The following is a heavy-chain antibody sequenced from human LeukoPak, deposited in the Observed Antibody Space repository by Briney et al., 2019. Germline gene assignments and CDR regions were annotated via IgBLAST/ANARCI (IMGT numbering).Heavy chain of an antibody. Sequence: GGSLRLSCAASGFTFSSYWMHWVRQAPGKGLVWVSRINSDGSSTSYADSGKGRFTISRDNAKNTLYLQMNGLRAEDTAVYYCATGQGHGMDVWGQGTTVTVSS. CDR3: ATGQGHGMDV. J-gene: IGHJ6*02. CDR1: GFTFSSYW. V-gene: IGHV3-74*01. CDR2: INSDGSST. D-gene: IGHD1-14*01.